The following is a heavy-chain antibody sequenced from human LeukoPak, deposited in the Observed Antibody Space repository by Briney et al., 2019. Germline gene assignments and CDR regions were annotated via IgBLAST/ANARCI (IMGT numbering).Heavy chain of an antibody. D-gene: IGHD3-22*01. CDR3: AREYDSSGYYYRY. V-gene: IGHV4-34*01. Sequence: SETLSLTCAVYGGSFSGYYWSWIRQPPGKGLEWIGEINHSGSTNYNPSLKSRVTISVDTSKNQFSLKLSSVTAADTAVYYCAREYDSSGYYYRYWGQGTLVTVSS. J-gene: IGHJ4*02. CDR2: INHSGST. CDR1: GGSFSGYY.